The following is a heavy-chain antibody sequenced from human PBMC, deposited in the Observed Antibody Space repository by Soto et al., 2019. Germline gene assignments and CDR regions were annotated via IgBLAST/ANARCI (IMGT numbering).Heavy chain of an antibody. CDR1: GGTFSSYA. D-gene: IGHD6-19*01. CDR2: IIPIFVTA. Sequence: QVQLVQSGAEVKKPGSSVKVSCKASGGTFSSYAISGVRQAHGQGLERMGGIIPIFVTANYAQKCQGRVTITADESTSTAYMELSSLRYEDTAVYYCARERNIAVARRGYYYYCMDVWGQGTKVTVSS. V-gene: IGHV1-69*01. CDR3: ARERNIAVARRGYYYYCMDV. J-gene: IGHJ6*02.